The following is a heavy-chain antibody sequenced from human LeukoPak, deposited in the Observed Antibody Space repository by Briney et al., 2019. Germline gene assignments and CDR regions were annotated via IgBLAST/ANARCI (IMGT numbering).Heavy chain of an antibody. V-gene: IGHV3-49*03. CDR1: GFTFGDYA. CDR2: IRSKAYGGTT. CDR3: TRANSVLLWFGEAN. Sequence: GGSLRLSCTASGFTFGDYAMSWFRQAPGKGLEWVGFIRSKAYGGTTEYAASVKGRFTISRDDSKGIAYLQMNSLKTEDTAVYYCTRANSVLLWFGEANWGQGTLVTVSS. J-gene: IGHJ4*02. D-gene: IGHD3-10*01.